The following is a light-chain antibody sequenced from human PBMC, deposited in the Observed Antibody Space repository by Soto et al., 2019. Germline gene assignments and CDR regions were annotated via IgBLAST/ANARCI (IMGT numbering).Light chain of an antibody. Sequence: DVHMTQSPSTLPASVGDRVTITCRASQSISNWLAWYQQKPGKAPNLLIYDASSLQSGVPSRFSGSGFGTEFTLTISSLQPEDFATYYCQQSYSTPRTFGQGTKV. CDR3: QQSYSTPRT. V-gene: IGKV1-5*01. CDR2: DAS. CDR1: QSISNW. J-gene: IGKJ1*01.